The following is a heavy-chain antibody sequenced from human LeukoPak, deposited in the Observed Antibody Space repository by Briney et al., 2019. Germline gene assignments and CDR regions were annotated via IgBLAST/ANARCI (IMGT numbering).Heavy chain of an antibody. V-gene: IGHV5-51*01. CDR1: GCTFSSYW. CDR3: ARLAYCSNDVCYSNYYYSMDV. CDR2: IYPDDSDT. D-gene: IGHD2-8*01. Sequence: GESLKISCKGSGCTFSSYWIGWVRQMPGKGLEWMGIIYPDDSDTRYSPSFQGQVTISADKSISTAYLQWGSLKASDTAMYYCARLAYCSNDVCYSNYYYSMDVWGKGTTVTVSS. J-gene: IGHJ6*03.